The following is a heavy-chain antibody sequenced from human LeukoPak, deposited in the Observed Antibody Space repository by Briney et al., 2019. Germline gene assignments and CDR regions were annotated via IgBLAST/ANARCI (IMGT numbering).Heavy chain of an antibody. CDR2: ISWNSGSI. V-gene: IGHV3-9*01. Sequence: GGSLRLSCAASGFTFDDYAMHWVRHAPGKGLEWVSGISWNSGSIGYADSVKGRFTISRDNAKNSLYLQMNSLRAEDTALYYCAKDRDWGQGTLVTVSS. J-gene: IGHJ4*02. CDR3: AKDRD. CDR1: GFTFDDYA.